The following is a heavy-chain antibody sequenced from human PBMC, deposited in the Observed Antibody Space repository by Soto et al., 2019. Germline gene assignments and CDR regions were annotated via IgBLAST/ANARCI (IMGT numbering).Heavy chain of an antibody. Sequence: QPGGSLRLSCAASGFTFGNFVMRWVRQTPGKGLEWVSTITESGGDTYYTDSVKGRFTISRDNSKNTLYLQMTSLRAEDTALYYCTRASSDRNHMEVWGPGITVTVSS. J-gene: IGHJ6*02. CDR3: TRASSDRNHMEV. V-gene: IGHV3-23*01. CDR2: ITESGGDT. CDR1: GFTFGNFV.